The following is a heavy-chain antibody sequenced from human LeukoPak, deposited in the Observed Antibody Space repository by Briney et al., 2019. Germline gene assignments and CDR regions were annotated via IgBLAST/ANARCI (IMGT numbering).Heavy chain of an antibody. D-gene: IGHD3-10*01. CDR3: ARALSGRYGMDV. CDR2: IYHSGST. J-gene: IGHJ6*04. Sequence: PSETLSLTCAVSGYSISSGYYWGWIRQPPGKGLEWIGSIYHSGSTYYNPSLKSRVTISVDTSKNQFSLKLSSVTAADTAVYYCARALSGRYGMDVWGKGTTVTVSS. V-gene: IGHV4-38-2*01. CDR1: GYSISSGYY.